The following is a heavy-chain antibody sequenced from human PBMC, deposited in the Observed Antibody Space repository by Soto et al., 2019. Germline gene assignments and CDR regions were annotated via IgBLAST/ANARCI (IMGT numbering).Heavy chain of an antibody. CDR1: GFTSSSYG. V-gene: IGHV3-30*18. D-gene: IGHD3-3*01. J-gene: IGHJ6*02. CDR3: AKDPRPSYYDFWSGYYNEDYYYYGMDV. Sequence: GGSLRLSCAASGFTSSSYGMHWVRQAPGKGLEWVAVISYDGSNKYYADSVKGRFTISRDNSKNTLYLQMNSLRAEDTAVYYCAKDPRPSYYDFWSGYYNEDYYYYGMDVWGQGTTVTVSS. CDR2: ISYDGSNK.